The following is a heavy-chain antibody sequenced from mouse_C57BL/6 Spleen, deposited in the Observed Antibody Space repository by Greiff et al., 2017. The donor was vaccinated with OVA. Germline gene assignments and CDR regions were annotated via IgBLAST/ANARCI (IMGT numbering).Heavy chain of an antibody. CDR3: ARGAYGSSYHWYFDV. Sequence: EVQLVESGGGLVKPGGSLKLSCAASGFTFSSYAMSWVRQTPEKRLEWVATISDGGSYTYYPENVKGRFTISRDNAKNNLYLQMSHLKSEETAMYYCARGAYGSSYHWYFDVWGTGTTVTVSS. D-gene: IGHD1-1*01. J-gene: IGHJ1*03. CDR2: ISDGGSYT. CDR1: GFTFSSYA. V-gene: IGHV5-4*01.